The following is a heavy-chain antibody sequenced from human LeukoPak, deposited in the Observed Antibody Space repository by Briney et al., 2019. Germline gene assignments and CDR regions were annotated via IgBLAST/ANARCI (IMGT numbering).Heavy chain of an antibody. V-gene: IGHV2-5*01. CDR2: IYWNEGK. CDR1: GCALSTSAVG. J-gene: IGHJ3*02. Sequence: SGPTLVKPTQTLTLTCSFSGCALSTSAVGVGWVRHPPGKGVECLAPIYWNEGKRYSPSLTSRLTTTTATTKNKMVRTMNNTDSVDTTTYYCAHRQSGAFDIWGQGTMVTASS. CDR3: AHRQSGAFDI.